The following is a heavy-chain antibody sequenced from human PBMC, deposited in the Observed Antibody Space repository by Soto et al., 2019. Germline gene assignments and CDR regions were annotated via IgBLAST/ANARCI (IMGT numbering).Heavy chain of an antibody. V-gene: IGHV3-23*01. J-gene: IGHJ4*02. CDR2: ISGSGGST. CDR1: GFTFSSYA. CDR3: AKDLEAYCGGDCYPQGFDY. Sequence: PGGSLRLSCAASGFTFSSYAMSWVRQAPGKGLEWVSAISGSGGSTYYADSVKGRFTISRDNYKNTLYLQMNSLRAEDTAVYYCAKDLEAYCGGDCYPQGFDYWGQGTLVTVSS. D-gene: IGHD2-21*02.